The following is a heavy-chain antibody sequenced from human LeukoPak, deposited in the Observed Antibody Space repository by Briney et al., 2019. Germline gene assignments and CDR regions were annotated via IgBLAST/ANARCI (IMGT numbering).Heavy chain of an antibody. CDR1: GFTFNNYW. Sequence: GGSLRLSCAASGFTFNNYWMTWVRQAPGKGLEWVAHIKEDGGEKHYVDSLKGRFTISRDNAKNSLYLQMNSLRDEDTAVYYCARDGGVIRFGGQDVWGQGTTVTVSS. D-gene: IGHD3-16*01. CDR3: ARDGGVIRFGGQDV. J-gene: IGHJ6*02. V-gene: IGHV3-7*01. CDR2: IKEDGGEK.